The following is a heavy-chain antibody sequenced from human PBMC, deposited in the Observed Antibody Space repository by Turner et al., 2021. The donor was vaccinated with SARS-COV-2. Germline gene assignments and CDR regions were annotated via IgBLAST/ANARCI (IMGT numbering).Heavy chain of an antibody. Sequence: EVQLLESGGGLVQPGTSLRLSCAASGFTFSSYAMSWVRQAPGKGLEWVSAISGSGGSTYYAASVKGRFTISRDNSKNTLYLQMNSLRAEDTAVYYCAQAGLKISSHFDYWGQGNLVTVSS. CDR1: GFTFSSYA. CDR3: AQAGLKISSHFDY. CDR2: ISGSGGST. J-gene: IGHJ4*02. V-gene: IGHV3-23*01. D-gene: IGHD2-21*01.